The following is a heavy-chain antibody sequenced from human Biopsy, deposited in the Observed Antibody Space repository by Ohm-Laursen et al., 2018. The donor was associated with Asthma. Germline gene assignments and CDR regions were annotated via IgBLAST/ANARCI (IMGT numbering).Heavy chain of an antibody. CDR3: ARGDSSGWSHYYFDY. J-gene: IGHJ4*02. V-gene: IGHV3-23*01. CDR2: ISGSGDST. D-gene: IGHD6-19*01. CDR1: GFTFSRYD. Sequence: SLRLSCAASGFTFSRYDMSWVRQAPGKGLEWVSAISGSGDSTYYADSVKGRFTISRDNSKNTLYLQMHSLRVEDTAVYYCARGDSSGWSHYYFDYWGQGTLVTVSS.